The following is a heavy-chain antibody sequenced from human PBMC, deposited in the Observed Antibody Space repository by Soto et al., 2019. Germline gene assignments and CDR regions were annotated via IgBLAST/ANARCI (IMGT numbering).Heavy chain of an antibody. V-gene: IGHV3-48*03. CDR1: GLIFSDYE. Sequence: GGSLRLSCTASGLIFSDYEMNWVRQAPGKGLEWVSYISSSGSTIYYADSAKGRFTISRDNAKHSLFLQMNSRRADDTAVYYCAGSTALLTEITLMVSNWFAPWGLGTLVTVSS. J-gene: IGHJ5*02. CDR3: AGSTALLTEITLMVSNWFAP. D-gene: IGHD2-8*01. CDR2: ISSSGSTI.